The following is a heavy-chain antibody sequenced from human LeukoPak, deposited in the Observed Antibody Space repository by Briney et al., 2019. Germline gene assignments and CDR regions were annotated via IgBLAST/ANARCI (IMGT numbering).Heavy chain of an antibody. Sequence: PSETLSLTCTVSGGSISSYYWSWIRQPPGKGLEWIGYIYYSGSTNYNPSLKSRVTISVDTSKNQFSLKLSSVTAADTAVYYCARGHYYDSSGYYDGAYFDYWGQGTLVTVSS. CDR1: GGSISSYY. J-gene: IGHJ4*02. D-gene: IGHD3-22*01. CDR3: ARGHYYDSSGYYDGAYFDY. CDR2: IYYSGST. V-gene: IGHV4-59*01.